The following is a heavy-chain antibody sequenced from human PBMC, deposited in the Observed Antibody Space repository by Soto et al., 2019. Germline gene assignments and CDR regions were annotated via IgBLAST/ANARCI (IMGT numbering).Heavy chain of an antibody. Sequence: ASVKVSCKASGGTFSSYAISWVRQAPGQGLEWMGGIIPIFGTANYAQKFQGRVTITADKSTSTAYMELSSLRSEDTAVYYCARDQGRGYYDSSGYYYPAWYFDYWGQGTLVTVSS. CDR3: ARDQGRGYYDSSGYYYPAWYFDY. CDR2: IIPIFGTA. CDR1: GGTFSSYA. D-gene: IGHD3-22*01. J-gene: IGHJ4*02. V-gene: IGHV1-69*06.